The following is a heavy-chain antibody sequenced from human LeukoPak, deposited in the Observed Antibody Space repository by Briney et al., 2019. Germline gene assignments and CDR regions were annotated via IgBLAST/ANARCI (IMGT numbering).Heavy chain of an antibody. CDR3: AKDRAGDGYNYGLVDY. CDR1: GYTFSSYA. V-gene: IGHV3-23*01. Sequence: GGSLRLSCAASGYTFSSYAMNWVRQAPGKGLEWVSGIRGSGGSTYYADSVKGRFTISRDNSKNTLFLQMNSLRAEDTAVYYCAKDRAGDGYNYGLVDYWGQGILVTVSS. D-gene: IGHD5-24*01. J-gene: IGHJ4*02. CDR2: IRGSGGST.